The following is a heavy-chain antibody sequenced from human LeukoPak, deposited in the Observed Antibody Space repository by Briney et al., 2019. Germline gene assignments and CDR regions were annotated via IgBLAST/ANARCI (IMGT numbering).Heavy chain of an antibody. V-gene: IGHV3-23*01. D-gene: IGHD3-3*01. CDR3: AKTAGRITIFGVVIY. CDR1: GFTFSSYA. J-gene: IGHJ4*02. Sequence: GGSLRLSCAASGFTFSSYAMIWVRQAPGKGLEWVSAISGGGGSTYYADSVKGRFTISRDNSKNTLYLQMNSLRAEDTAVYYCAKTAGRITIFGVVIYWDQGTLVTVSS. CDR2: ISGGGGST.